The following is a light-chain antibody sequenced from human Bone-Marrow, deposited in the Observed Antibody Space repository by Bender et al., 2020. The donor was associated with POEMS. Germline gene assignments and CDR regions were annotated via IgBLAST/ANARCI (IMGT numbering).Light chain of an antibody. CDR2: DDT. V-gene: IGLV3-21*02. Sequence: SYILAQSPSVSVAPGQTARITCGGDNIGTKSVHWYQQKPGQAPVLVVYDDTDRPSGIPARFSGSNSGNTATLTLSRVEAGDEPDFYCQVWDQTGDHREYVFGSGAKVTVL. CDR1: NIGTKS. J-gene: IGLJ1*01. CDR3: QVWDQTGDHREYV.